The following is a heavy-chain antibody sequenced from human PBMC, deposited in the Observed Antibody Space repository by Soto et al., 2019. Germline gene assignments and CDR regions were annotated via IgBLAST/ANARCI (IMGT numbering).Heavy chain of an antibody. Sequence: ASVKVSCKASGFTFTSSAVQWVRQARGQRLEWIGWIVVGSGNTNYAQKFQERVTITRDMSTSTAYMELSSLRSEDTAVYYCAAEARYNYYYYGMDVWGQGTTVTVSS. V-gene: IGHV1-58*01. D-gene: IGHD3-9*01. CDR3: AAEARYNYYYYGMDV. CDR1: GFTFTSSA. J-gene: IGHJ6*02. CDR2: IVVGSGNT.